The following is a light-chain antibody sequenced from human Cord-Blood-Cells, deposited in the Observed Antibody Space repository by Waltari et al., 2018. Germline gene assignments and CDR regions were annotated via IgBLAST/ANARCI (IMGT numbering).Light chain of an antibody. Sequence: EIVMTQSPATLSVSPGERATLSCSASQSVSSNLAWYQQKPGQAPRLLIYCASTRATGIPARFSGSGSETEFTLTSSCLQSEDFAVYYCQQYNNLPYTFGQGTKLEIK. CDR1: QSVSSN. J-gene: IGKJ2*01. V-gene: IGKV3-15*01. CDR3: QQYNNLPYT. CDR2: CAS.